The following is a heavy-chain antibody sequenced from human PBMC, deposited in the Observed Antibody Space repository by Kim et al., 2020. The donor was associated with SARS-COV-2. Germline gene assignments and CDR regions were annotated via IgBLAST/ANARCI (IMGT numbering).Heavy chain of an antibody. V-gene: IGHV1-69*13. CDR1: GGTFSSYA. D-gene: IGHD3-3*01. CDR3: ARDFLGNRGRLFGRGDAFDI. J-gene: IGHJ3*02. Sequence: SVKVSCKASGGTFSSYAISWVRQAPGQGLEWMGGIIPIFGTANYAQKFQGRVTITADESTSTAYMELSSLRSEDTAVYYCARDFLGNRGRLFGRGDAFDIWGQGTMVTVSS. CDR2: IIPIFGTA.